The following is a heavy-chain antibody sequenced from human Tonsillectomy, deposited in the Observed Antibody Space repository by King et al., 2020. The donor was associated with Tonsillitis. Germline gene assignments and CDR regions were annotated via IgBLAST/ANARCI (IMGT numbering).Heavy chain of an antibody. D-gene: IGHD3-10*01. V-gene: IGHV1-8*02. CDR1: GYTFTNYD. CDR3: TVSGGSVDV. J-gene: IGHJ6*02. Sequence: MQLVQSGAEVKKPGASVKVSCKASGYTFTNYDINWVRQATGQGLEWMGWMNPNSGNTVYAQKFQGRVTMTRNTSVSTAYMELSSLRSEDTAVYYFTVSGGSVDVWGQGTTVTVSS. CDR2: MNPNSGNT.